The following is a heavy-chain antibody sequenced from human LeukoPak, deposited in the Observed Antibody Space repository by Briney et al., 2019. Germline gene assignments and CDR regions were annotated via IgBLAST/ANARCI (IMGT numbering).Heavy chain of an antibody. V-gene: IGHV3-23*01. CDR3: AKATARYCSSTSCYYYYYYYMDV. J-gene: IGHJ6*03. D-gene: IGHD2-2*01. CDR2: ISGSGDST. Sequence: GGSLRLSCAASGFTFSSYAMSWVRQASGKGLEWVSAISGSGDSTYYADSVKGRFTISRDNSKNTLYLQMNSLRAEDTAVYYCAKATARYCSSTSCYYYYYYYMDVWGKGTTVTVSS. CDR1: GFTFSSYA.